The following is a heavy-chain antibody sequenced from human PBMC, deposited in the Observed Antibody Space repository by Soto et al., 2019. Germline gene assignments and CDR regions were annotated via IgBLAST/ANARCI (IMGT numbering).Heavy chain of an antibody. Sequence: GGSLRLSCAASGVTFSGYWMSWLRQAPGKGREWVANIKQDGSEKYYVDSVKGRFTISRDNAKNSLYLQMNSLRAEDTAVYYCARSLILVGAGAEYFQHWGQGTLVTVYS. CDR3: ARSLILVGAGAEYFQH. D-gene: IGHD1-26*01. CDR1: GVTFSGYW. J-gene: IGHJ1*01. V-gene: IGHV3-7*03. CDR2: IKQDGSEK.